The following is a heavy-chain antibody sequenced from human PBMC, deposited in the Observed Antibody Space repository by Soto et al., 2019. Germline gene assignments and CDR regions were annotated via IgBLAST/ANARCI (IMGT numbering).Heavy chain of an antibody. CDR1: SDSISSYY. J-gene: IGHJ4*02. D-gene: IGHD6-13*01. CDR3: ARGTSWQLPFDY. V-gene: IGHV4-59*01. CDR2: ISYSGST. Sequence: SETLSLTCTVSSDSISSYYWGWIRQPPGKRLEWIGYISYSGSTDYNPSLKSRVTISGDTSKNQFSLKVSSVTAADTAVYYCARGTSWQLPFDYWGQGTLVTVSS.